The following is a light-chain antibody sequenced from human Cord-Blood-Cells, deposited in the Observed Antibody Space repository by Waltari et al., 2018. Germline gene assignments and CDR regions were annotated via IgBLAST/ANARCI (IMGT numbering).Light chain of an antibody. CDR2: GAS. J-gene: IGKJ3*01. CDR1: QSVSSN. CDR3: QQYNNWPPFT. Sequence: EIVMTQSPATLSVSLGERATLSCRASQSVSSNLAWYQQKPGQAPRPLFYGASTRATGIPARFSGSGSGTEFTLTISSLHSEDFAFYYCQQYNNWPPFTFGPGTKVDIK. V-gene: IGKV3-15*01.